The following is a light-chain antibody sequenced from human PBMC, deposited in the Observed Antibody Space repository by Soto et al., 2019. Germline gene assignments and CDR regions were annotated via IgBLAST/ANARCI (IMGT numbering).Light chain of an antibody. CDR2: DAS. V-gene: IGKV1-5*01. CDR1: QSISSY. Sequence: DIQMTQSPYSLSASVGDRVTITFLASQSISSYLNWYQQEPGKAPKLLIYDASSLESGVPSRFSGSGSGTEFTLTISSLQPDDFATYYCQQYNSYSWKFGQGTKVDIK. J-gene: IGKJ1*01. CDR3: QQYNSYSWK.